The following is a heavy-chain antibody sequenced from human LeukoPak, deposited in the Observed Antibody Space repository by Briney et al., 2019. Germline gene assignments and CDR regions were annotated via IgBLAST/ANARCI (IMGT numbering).Heavy chain of an antibody. CDR1: GFSFSRYW. CDR2: IKQDGSEK. J-gene: IGHJ4*02. Sequence: PGGSLRLSCAASGFSFSRYWMSWVRQAPGKGLEWVANIKQDGSEKYYVDSVKGRFTISRDNAKNSLYLQMNSLRAEDTAVYYCAKDWGIWYYYDSSGQGYFDYWGQGTLVTVSS. D-gene: IGHD3-22*01. V-gene: IGHV3-7*03. CDR3: AKDWGIWYYYDSSGQGYFDY.